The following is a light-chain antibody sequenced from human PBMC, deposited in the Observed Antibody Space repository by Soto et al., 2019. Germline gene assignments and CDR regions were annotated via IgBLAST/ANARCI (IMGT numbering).Light chain of an antibody. J-gene: IGKJ2*01. CDR2: HAS. CDR3: QQRSNWPT. CDR1: QSVSSY. V-gene: IGKV3-11*01. Sequence: EIVLTQSPATLSLSPGERATLSCRASQSVSSYLAWYQQKPGQAPRLLIYHASNRATGIPARFSGSWSGTDFTLTISSLEPEDFAIYYCQQRSNWPTFGQGTKLEIK.